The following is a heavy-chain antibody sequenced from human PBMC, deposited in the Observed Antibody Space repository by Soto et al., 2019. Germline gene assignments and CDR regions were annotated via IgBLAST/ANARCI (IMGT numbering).Heavy chain of an antibody. V-gene: IGHV3-30-3*01. Sequence: QVQLVESGGGVVQPGRSLRLSCAASGFTFSSYAMHWVRQAPGKGLEWVAVISYDGSNKYYADSVKGRFIISRDNSKNTLYLQMNSLRAEDTAVYYCARDDYGDYPDYFDYWGQGTLVTVSS. CDR2: ISYDGSNK. D-gene: IGHD4-17*01. J-gene: IGHJ4*02. CDR1: GFTFSSYA. CDR3: ARDDYGDYPDYFDY.